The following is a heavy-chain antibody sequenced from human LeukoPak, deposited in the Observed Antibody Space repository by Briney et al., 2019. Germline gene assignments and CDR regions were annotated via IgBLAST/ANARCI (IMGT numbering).Heavy chain of an antibody. CDR3: AKVRVDAYVSPNDY. V-gene: IGHV4-59*08. Sequence: SETLSLTCTVSGGSISSYYWSWIRQPPGKGLEWIGYISYTGSTNYNPSLKSRVTISVDTSKNQFSLRLTSVTAADTALYYCAKVRVDAYVSPNDYWGQGTLVTVSS. J-gene: IGHJ4*02. CDR2: ISYTGST. D-gene: IGHD3-16*01. CDR1: GGSISSYY.